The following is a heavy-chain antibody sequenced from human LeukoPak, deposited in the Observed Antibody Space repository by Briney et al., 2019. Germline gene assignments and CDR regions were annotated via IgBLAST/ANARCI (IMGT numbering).Heavy chain of an antibody. D-gene: IGHD3-10*01. CDR2: ISANNGYT. V-gene: IGHV1-18*04. Sequence: ASVNVSCKASGYTHTSYGISWVRQAPGQGREWMGWISANNGYTNYAQKLQGRVTMTTDTSTTTAYMELTSLTSDDTAVYYCARDEHYYGSGTYYRRASTFDIWGQGTMVTVSS. J-gene: IGHJ3*02. CDR3: ARDEHYYGSGTYYRRASTFDI. CDR1: GYTHTSYG.